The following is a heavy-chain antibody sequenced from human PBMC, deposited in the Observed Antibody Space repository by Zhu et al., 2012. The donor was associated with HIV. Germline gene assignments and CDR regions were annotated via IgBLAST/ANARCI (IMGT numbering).Heavy chain of an antibody. Sequence: QVQLQESGPGLVKPSETLSLTCSVSGNSISDYYWSWIRQPPGKGLEWIGYIYTSESTSFNPSLKSRVTISLDTSKNQFSLKLESVTAADTAVYYCARGSYGLDYWGQGTLVTVSS. J-gene: IGHJ4*02. CDR1: GNSISDYY. V-gene: IGHV4-4*09. CDR2: IYTSEST. CDR3: ARGSYGLDY. D-gene: IGHD3-16*01.